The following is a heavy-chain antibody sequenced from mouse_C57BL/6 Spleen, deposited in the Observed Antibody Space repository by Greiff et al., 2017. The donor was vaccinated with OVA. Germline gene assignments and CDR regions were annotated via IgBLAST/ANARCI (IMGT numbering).Heavy chain of an antibody. J-gene: IGHJ3*01. CDR3: ARGGPYYDSNYVWFAY. D-gene: IGHD2-5*01. V-gene: IGHV1-61*01. CDR2: IYPSDSET. Sequence: QVQLQQPGAELVRPGSSVKLSCKASGYTFTSYWMDWVKQRSGQGLEWIGNIYPSDSETHYNQKFKDKATLTIDTSPGTAYMQLSSLTSEDSTVYYFARGGPYYDSNYVWFAYWGQVTLVTVSA. CDR1: GYTFTSYW.